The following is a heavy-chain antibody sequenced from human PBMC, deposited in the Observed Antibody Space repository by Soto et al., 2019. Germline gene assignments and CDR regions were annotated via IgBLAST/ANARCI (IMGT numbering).Heavy chain of an antibody. Sequence: GASLKVSCKASGYTFTSYGINWVRQATGQGREWMGWMNPNSVNTGYAQKLQKRVHTPRNPTISTASMELSSLRSEDTAVYYCASYNTYYYDRSGYYTPNYYYYGMDVWGQGTTVTVSS. CDR2: MNPNSVNT. CDR3: ASYNTYYYDRSGYYTPNYYYYGMDV. J-gene: IGHJ6*02. CDR1: GYTFTSYG. V-gene: IGHV1-8*01. D-gene: IGHD3-22*01.